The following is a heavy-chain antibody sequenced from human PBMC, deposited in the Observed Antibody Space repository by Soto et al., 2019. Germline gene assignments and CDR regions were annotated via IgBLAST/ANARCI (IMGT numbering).Heavy chain of an antibody. CDR1: GFTFSSYA. CDR3: AKSDDSRGPFDY. Sequence: GGSLRLSCAASGFTFSSYAMSWVRQAPGEGLEWVSFISAGGGTTDYADSVKGRFTISRDNSKNTLFLQMNSVRAEDTATYFCAKSDDSRGPFDYWGQGTLVTVSS. J-gene: IGHJ4*02. CDR2: ISAGGGTT. D-gene: IGHD3-22*01. V-gene: IGHV3-23*01.